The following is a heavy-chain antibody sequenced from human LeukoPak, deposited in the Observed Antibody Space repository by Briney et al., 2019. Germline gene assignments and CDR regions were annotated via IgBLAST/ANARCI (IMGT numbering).Heavy chain of an antibody. CDR3: ARDISISSQNIAFDY. CDR1: GFTFSSCP. V-gene: IGHV3-30-3*01. Sequence: GGSLRLSCAASGFTFSSCPMHWVRQAPGKGLEWVALISYVGSNTYYPDSVKGRFTISRDNSKNTLYLQMNSLRAEDTAVYYCARDISISSQNIAFDYWGQGTLVTVSS. D-gene: IGHD6-19*01. J-gene: IGHJ4*02. CDR2: ISYVGSNT.